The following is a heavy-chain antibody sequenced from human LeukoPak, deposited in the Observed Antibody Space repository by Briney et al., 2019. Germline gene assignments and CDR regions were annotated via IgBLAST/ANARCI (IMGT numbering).Heavy chain of an antibody. Sequence: ASVKVSCKASGGTFSSYAINWVRQATGQGLEWMGWMNPNSGNTGYAQKFQGRVTITRNTSISTAYMELSSLRSEDTAVYYCARGRRSMVRGVITFYYYYYMDVWGKGTTVTVSS. CDR1: GGTFSSYA. CDR2: MNPNSGNT. J-gene: IGHJ6*03. CDR3: ARGRRSMVRGVITFYYYYYMDV. V-gene: IGHV1-8*03. D-gene: IGHD3-10*01.